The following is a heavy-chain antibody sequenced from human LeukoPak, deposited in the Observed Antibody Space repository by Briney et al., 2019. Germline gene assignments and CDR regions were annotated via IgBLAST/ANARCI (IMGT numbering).Heavy chain of an antibody. V-gene: IGHV3-21*01. CDR1: GFTVSNNY. CDR3: ARDRSNIAASDGWFDP. Sequence: PGGSLRLSCAASGFTVSNNYMSWVRQAPGKGLEWVSSISSSSSYIYYADSVKGRFTISRDNAKNSLYLQMNSLRAEDTAVYYCARDRSNIAASDGWFDPWGQGTLVTVSS. D-gene: IGHD6-13*01. CDR2: ISSSSSYI. J-gene: IGHJ5*02.